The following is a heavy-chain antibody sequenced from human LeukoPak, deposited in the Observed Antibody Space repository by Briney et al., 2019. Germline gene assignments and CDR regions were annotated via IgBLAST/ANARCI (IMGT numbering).Heavy chain of an antibody. CDR2: IYYSGST. D-gene: IGHD6-13*01. Sequence: TSETLSLTCAVSGGSISSGGYSWSWTRQPPGKGLEWIGYIYYSGSTNYNPSLKSRVTISVDTSKNQFSLKLSSVTAADTAVYYCARERAGYNFDYWGQGTLVTVSS. CDR1: GGSISSGGYS. J-gene: IGHJ4*02. V-gene: IGHV4-61*08. CDR3: ARERAGYNFDY.